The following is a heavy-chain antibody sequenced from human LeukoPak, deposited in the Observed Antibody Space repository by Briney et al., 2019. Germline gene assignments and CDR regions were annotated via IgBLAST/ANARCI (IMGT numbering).Heavy chain of an antibody. CDR2: IIPILGIA. D-gene: IGHD5-18*01. Sequence: GASVKVSCKASGGTFSSYAISWVRQAPGQGLEWMGRIIPILGIANYAQKFQGRVTITADKSTSTAYMELSSLRSEDTAVYYCARDPDTAIVTNDYWGQGTLVTVSP. CDR1: GGTFSSYA. CDR3: ARDPDTAIVTNDY. V-gene: IGHV1-69*04. J-gene: IGHJ4*02.